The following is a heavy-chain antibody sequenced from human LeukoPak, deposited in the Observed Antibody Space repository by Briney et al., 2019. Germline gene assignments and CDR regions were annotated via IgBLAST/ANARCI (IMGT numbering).Heavy chain of an antibody. CDR1: GFTFGDHA. D-gene: IGHD5-18*01. Sequence: PGGSLRLSCTASGFTFGDHAMSWVRQAPGKGLEWVGFIRSKAYGGTTEYAASVKGRFIIARDDSKSIAYLQMSSLKTEDTAVYYCSRGPKQLWLYYGMDVWGQGTTVIVSS. V-gene: IGHV3-49*04. CDR2: IRSKAYGGTT. J-gene: IGHJ6*02. CDR3: SRGPKQLWLYYGMDV.